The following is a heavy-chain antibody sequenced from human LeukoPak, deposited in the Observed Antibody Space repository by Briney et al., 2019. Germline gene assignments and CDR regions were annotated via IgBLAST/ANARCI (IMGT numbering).Heavy chain of an antibody. CDR3: ARGEWQRLVGTT. D-gene: IGHD6-13*01. V-gene: IGHV4-59*01. Sequence: SETLSLTCTVSGGSISSYYWSWIRQPPGKGLEWIGYIYYSGSTNYNPSLKSRVTISVDTSKNQFSLKLSSVTAADTAVYYCARGEWQRLVGTTWGQGTLVTVSS. CDR2: IYYSGST. CDR1: GGSISSYY. J-gene: IGHJ5*02.